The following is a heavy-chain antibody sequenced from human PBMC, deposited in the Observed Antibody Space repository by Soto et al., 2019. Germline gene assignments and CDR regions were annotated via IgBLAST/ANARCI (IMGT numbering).Heavy chain of an antibody. CDR1: GFTFSSYA. CDR3: AKEGGRLRYFDWLPNRFDY. J-gene: IGHJ4*02. D-gene: IGHD3-9*01. CDR2: ISGSGGST. V-gene: IGHV3-23*01. Sequence: PVGSLRLSCAASGFTFSSYAMSWVRQAPGKGLEWVSAISGSGGSTYYADSVKGRFTISRDNSKNTLYLQMNSLRAEDTAVYYCAKEGGRLRYFDWLPNRFDYWGQGTLVTVPQ.